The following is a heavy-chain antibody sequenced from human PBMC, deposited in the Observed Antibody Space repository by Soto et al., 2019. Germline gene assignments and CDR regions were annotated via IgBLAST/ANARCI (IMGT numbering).Heavy chain of an antibody. Sequence: ASVKVSCKASGYTFTGYYMHWVRQAPGQGLEWMGWINPNSGGTNYAQKFQGRVTMTRDTSISTAYMELSRLRSDDTAVYYCAREHSSGFLYYYYGMGVWGQGTTVTV. CDR1: GYTFTGYY. V-gene: IGHV1-2*02. D-gene: IGHD6-19*01. CDR2: INPNSGGT. CDR3: AREHSSGFLYYYYGMGV. J-gene: IGHJ6*02.